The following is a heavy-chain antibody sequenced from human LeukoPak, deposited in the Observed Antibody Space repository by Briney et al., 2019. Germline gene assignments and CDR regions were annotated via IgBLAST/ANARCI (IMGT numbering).Heavy chain of an antibody. CDR2: IIPIFGTA. CDR1: GGTFSSYA. D-gene: IGHD6-13*01. J-gene: IGHJ4*02. V-gene: IGHV1-69*06. Sequence: SVKVSCKASGGTFSSYAISWVRQAPGQGLEWMGGIIPIFGTANYAQKFQGRVTITADKSTSTAYMELSSLRSEDTAVYYCARHWSIAAAGLHDYWGQGTLVTVSS. CDR3: ARHWSIAAAGLHDY.